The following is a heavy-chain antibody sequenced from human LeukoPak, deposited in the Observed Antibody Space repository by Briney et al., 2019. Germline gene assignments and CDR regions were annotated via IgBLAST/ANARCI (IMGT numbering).Heavy chain of an antibody. Sequence: PGGSLRLSCVASGFIFRNYWMSWVRQAPGKGLEWVANINHDGGDKNYVDSVKGRFTISRDNAKSSLYLQMNSLRVEDTAVYYCAITGGPTVTAFDLWGQGTLVIVSS. V-gene: IGHV3-7*02. CDR1: GFIFRNYW. CDR3: AITGGPTVTAFDL. D-gene: IGHD4-17*01. J-gene: IGHJ4*02. CDR2: INHDGGDK.